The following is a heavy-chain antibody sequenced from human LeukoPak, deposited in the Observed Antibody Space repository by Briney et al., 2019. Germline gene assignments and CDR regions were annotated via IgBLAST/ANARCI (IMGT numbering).Heavy chain of an antibody. CDR3: ARDTTARYLDY. J-gene: IGHJ4*02. CDR1: GFSFRSHG. Sequence: GGSLRLSCAASGFSFRSHGMHWVRQAPGKGLEWVAVIWYDGSNQYYADSVKGRFTISRDNSKNMVFLQMNSLRDDDTAVYYCARDTTARYLDYWGQGTLVIVSS. CDR2: IWYDGSNQ. D-gene: IGHD1-1*01. V-gene: IGHV3-33*01.